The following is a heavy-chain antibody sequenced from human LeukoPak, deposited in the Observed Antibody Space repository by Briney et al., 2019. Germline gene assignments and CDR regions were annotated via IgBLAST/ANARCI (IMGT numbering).Heavy chain of an antibody. Sequence: GGSLRLSCAASGFTVSSNYVSWVRQAPGKGLEWVSVIYSGGSTYYADSVKGRFTISRDNSKNTLYLQMNSLRAEDTAVYYCARHIVGATVDYWGQGTLVTVSS. CDR3: ARHIVGATVDY. CDR2: IYSGGST. J-gene: IGHJ4*02. D-gene: IGHD1-26*01. V-gene: IGHV3-53*01. CDR1: GFTVSSNY.